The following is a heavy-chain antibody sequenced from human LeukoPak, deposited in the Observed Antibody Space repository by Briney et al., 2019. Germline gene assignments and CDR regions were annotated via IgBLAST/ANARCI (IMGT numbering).Heavy chain of an antibody. Sequence: SETLSLTCSVSGGSISSSSYYRAWIRLPPGKGLEWLGSIYYSGSTYYNPALKSRVTISVDTSKNQFSLKLSSVTAADTAVYYCASLQSSQSAFDIWGQGTMVTVSS. CDR2: IYYSGST. CDR3: ASLQSSQSAFDI. CDR1: GGSISSSSYY. V-gene: IGHV4-39*01. J-gene: IGHJ3*02.